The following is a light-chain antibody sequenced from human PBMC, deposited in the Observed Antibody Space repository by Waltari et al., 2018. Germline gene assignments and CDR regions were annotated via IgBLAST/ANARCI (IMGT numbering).Light chain of an antibody. J-gene: IGKJ1*01. CDR2: GAS. V-gene: IGKV3-20*01. CDR1: QRLSMA. Sequence: EIVLTQSPGTLTLSPRERATLTCRASQRLSMALAWYQQKPGQAPRLLIYGASTRATGIPDRFSGSGYGTDFSLTITRLEPEDFAVYYCQHYVRLPVTFGQGTKVDI. CDR3: QHYVRLPVT.